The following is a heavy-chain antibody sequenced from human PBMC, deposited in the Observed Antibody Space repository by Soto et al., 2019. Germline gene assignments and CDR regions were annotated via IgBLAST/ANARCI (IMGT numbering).Heavy chain of an antibody. CDR1: GFTFSSYA. V-gene: IGHV3-30-3*01. J-gene: IGHJ4*02. D-gene: IGHD6-19*01. CDR3: ARDYTAVAGRIGHFDY. CDR2: ISYDGSNK. Sequence: GGSLRLSCAASGFTFSSYAMHWVRQAPGKGLEWVAVISYDGSNKYYADSVKGRFTISRDNSKNTLYLQMNSLRAEDTAVYYCARDYTAVAGRIGHFDYWGQGTLVTVS.